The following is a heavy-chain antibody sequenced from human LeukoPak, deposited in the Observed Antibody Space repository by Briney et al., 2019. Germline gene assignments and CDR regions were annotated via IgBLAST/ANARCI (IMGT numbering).Heavy chain of an antibody. Sequence: GGPLRLSCAASGFTFSSYAMSWVRQAPGKGLEWVSAISGSGGSTYYADSVKGRFTISRDNSKNTLYLQMNSLRAEDTAVYYCAKFSIWFGESGDYWGQGTLVTVSS. D-gene: IGHD3-10*01. V-gene: IGHV3-23*01. J-gene: IGHJ4*02. CDR2: ISGSGGST. CDR3: AKFSIWFGESGDY. CDR1: GFTFSSYA.